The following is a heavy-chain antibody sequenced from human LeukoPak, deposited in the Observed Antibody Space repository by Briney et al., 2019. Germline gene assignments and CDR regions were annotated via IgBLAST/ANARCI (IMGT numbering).Heavy chain of an antibody. CDR1: GYTFTGYH. CDR3: ARDYCSSTSCLLDY. V-gene: IGHV1-2*06. Sequence: ASVKVSCKASGYTFTGYHIHWVRQAPGQGLEWMGRINPNSGDTNYAQKFQGRVTMTRDTSISTAYMELSRLRSDDTAVYYCARDYCSSTSCLLDYWGQGTLVTVSS. J-gene: IGHJ4*02. CDR2: INPNSGDT. D-gene: IGHD2-2*01.